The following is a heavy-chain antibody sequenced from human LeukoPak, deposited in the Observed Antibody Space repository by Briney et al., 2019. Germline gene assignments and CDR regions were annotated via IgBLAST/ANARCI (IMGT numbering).Heavy chain of an antibody. CDR1: GGSISSSSYY. CDR2: IYYSGST. Sequence: PSETLSLTCTVSGGSISSSSYYWGWIRQPPGKGLEWIGSIYYSGSTYNNPSLKSRVTISVDTSKNQFSLKLSSVTAADTAVYYCARVGYYDFWSGYPLGAFDIWGQGTMVTVSS. CDR3: ARVGYYDFWSGYPLGAFDI. J-gene: IGHJ3*02. D-gene: IGHD3-3*01. V-gene: IGHV4-39*01.